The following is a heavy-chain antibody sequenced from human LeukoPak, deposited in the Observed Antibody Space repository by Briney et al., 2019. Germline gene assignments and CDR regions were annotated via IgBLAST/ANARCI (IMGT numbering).Heavy chain of an antibody. CDR1: GGTFSSYA. CDR2: IIPILGIA. J-gene: IGHJ1*01. D-gene: IGHD3-22*01. V-gene: IGHV1-69*04. CDR3: ADGYVVEYGYFQH. Sequence: ASVKVSCKASGGTFSSYAISWVRQTPGQGLEWMGRIIPILGIANYAQKFQGRVTITADKSTSTAYMELSSLRSEDTAVYYCADGYVVEYGYFQHWGQGTLVTVCS.